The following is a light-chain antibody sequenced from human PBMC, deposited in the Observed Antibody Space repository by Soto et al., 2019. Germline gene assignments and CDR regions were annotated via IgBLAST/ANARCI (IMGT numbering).Light chain of an antibody. V-gene: IGLV2-14*02. Sequence: QSVLTQPASVSGSPRQSITISCTGTSSDVGSYDLVSWYQQHPGKAPKLIIYDVSNRPSGISSRFSGSKSGNTASLTISGLQAEDEADYYCCSYASSSSLDVFGSGTKVTVL. J-gene: IGLJ1*01. CDR3: CSYASSSSLDV. CDR2: DVS. CDR1: SSDVGSYDL.